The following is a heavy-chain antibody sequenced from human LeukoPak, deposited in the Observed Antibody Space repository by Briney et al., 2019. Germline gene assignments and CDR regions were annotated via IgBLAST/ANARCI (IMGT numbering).Heavy chain of an antibody. D-gene: IGHD1-7*01. Sequence: PGGSLRLSCAASGFTVSSNYMSWVRQAPGKGLEWVSVIYSGGSTYYADSVKGRFTISRDNSKNTLYLQMNSLRAEDTVVYYCARDKETGTYDYWGQGTLVTVSS. CDR1: GFTVSSNY. V-gene: IGHV3-66*01. CDR3: ARDKETGTYDY. J-gene: IGHJ4*02. CDR2: IYSGGST.